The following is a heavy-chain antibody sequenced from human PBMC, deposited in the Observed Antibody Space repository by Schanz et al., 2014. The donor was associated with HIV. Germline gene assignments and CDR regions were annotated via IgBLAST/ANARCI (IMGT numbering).Heavy chain of an antibody. Sequence: QVQLVQSGAEVKKPGSSVKVSCKASGGTFNSYTFSWVRQAPGQGPEWMGGIIPIFGTTNYAQKFQGRVTITADDSTSTAYMELSSLRSEDTAVYYCARLKSEWVVPYYYYYGMDVWGQGTTVTVSS. D-gene: IGHD2-15*01. CDR2: IIPIFGTT. CDR3: ARLKSEWVVPYYYYYGMDV. J-gene: IGHJ6*02. CDR1: GGTFNSYT. V-gene: IGHV1-69*01.